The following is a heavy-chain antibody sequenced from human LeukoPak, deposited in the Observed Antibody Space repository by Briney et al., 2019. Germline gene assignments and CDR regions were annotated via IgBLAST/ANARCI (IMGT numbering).Heavy chain of an antibody. CDR3: AREGRGAAAGMDY. Sequence: SETLSLTCTVSGGSISSYYWSWIRQPPGKGLEWIGYIYYSGSTNYNPSLKSRVTISVDTSKNQFSLNLSSVTAADTAVCYCAREGRGAAAGMDYWGQGTLVTVSS. V-gene: IGHV4-59*01. CDR1: GGSISSYY. J-gene: IGHJ4*02. D-gene: IGHD6-13*01. CDR2: IYYSGST.